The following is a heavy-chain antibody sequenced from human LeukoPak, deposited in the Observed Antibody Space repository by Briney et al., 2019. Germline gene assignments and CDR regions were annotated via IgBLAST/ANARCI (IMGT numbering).Heavy chain of an antibody. Sequence: GGSLRLSCAASGFTFSSYAMHWVRQAPGKGLEWVAVISYDGSNKYYADSVKGRFTISRDNSKNTLYLQMNSLRAEDTAVYYCARGAGELPIDYWGQGTMVTVSS. V-gene: IGHV3-30-3*01. CDR1: GFTFSSYA. CDR2: ISYDGSNK. J-gene: IGHJ4*02. CDR3: ARGAGELPIDY. D-gene: IGHD3-10*01.